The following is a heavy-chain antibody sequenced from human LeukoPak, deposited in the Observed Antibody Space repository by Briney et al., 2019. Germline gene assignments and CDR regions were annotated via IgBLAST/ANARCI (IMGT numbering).Heavy chain of an antibody. Sequence: GGSLRLSCAASGFTFSSYWMHWVRQAPGKGLVWVSRISPDGSSALYADSVQGRFPTSRDNAKNTLYLPLNSLRADDTAVYYCARGFQCHGDCYFDAIDIGGQGTLVIVSS. D-gene: IGHD2-21*02. CDR3: ARGFQCHGDCYFDAIDI. CDR2: ISPDGSSA. CDR1: GFTFSSYW. V-gene: IGHV3-74*01. J-gene: IGHJ3*02.